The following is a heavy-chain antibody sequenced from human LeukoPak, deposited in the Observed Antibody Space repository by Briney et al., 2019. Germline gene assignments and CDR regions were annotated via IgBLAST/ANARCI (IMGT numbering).Heavy chain of an antibody. CDR1: GFTFSSYS. V-gene: IGHV3-21*03. J-gene: IGHJ6*03. CDR2: ISSSSSYI. D-gene: IGHD2-2*01. Sequence: PGGSLRLSCAASGFTFSSYSMNWVRQAPGKGLEWVSSISSSSSYIYYADSVKARSTISRDNAKTSLYLQMNSLRAEDTAVYYCAPWRVPAAKSYHYMDVWGKGTTVTVSS. CDR3: APWRVPAAKSYHYMDV.